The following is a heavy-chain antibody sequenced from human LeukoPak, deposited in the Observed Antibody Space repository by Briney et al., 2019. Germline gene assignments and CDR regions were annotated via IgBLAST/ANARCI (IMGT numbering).Heavy chain of an antibody. V-gene: IGHV3-21*01. D-gene: IGHD5-12*01. J-gene: IGHJ3*02. CDR2: IDAGGSYI. Sequence: GGSLRLSSAASGFAFSGDNMNWVRQAPGKGLEWVSFIDAGGSYIRYADSVKGRFTISRDNAKNSLFLQMNSLRAEDTAMCFCARDQAIDIRAYDIWGQGTMVTVSS. CDR1: GFAFSGDN. CDR3: ARDQAIDIRAYDI.